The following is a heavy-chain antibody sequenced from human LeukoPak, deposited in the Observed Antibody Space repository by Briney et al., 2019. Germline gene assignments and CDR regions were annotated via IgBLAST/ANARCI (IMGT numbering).Heavy chain of an antibody. CDR2: IKSITDGETT. D-gene: IGHD5-24*01. Sequence: GGSLRLSCAASGFTFSNAWMTWVRQAPGQGREWVARIKSITDGETTDYAAPVKGRFTISRDDSKTTLYLQMNSLKTEDTAVYYCAKGRWLQRSIIDYWGQGTLVTVSS. V-gene: IGHV3-15*01. CDR1: GFTFSNAW. J-gene: IGHJ4*02. CDR3: AKGRWLQRSIIDY.